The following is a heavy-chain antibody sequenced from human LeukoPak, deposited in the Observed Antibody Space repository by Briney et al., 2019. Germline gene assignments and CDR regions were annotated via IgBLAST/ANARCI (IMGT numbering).Heavy chain of an antibody. CDR1: GFTVSSNY. V-gene: IGHV3-66*01. CDR3: AKVEQWLVSRY. D-gene: IGHD6-19*01. Sequence: GGSLRLSCAASGFTVSSNYMSWVRQAPGKGLEWVSVIYSGGSTYYADSVKGRFTISRDNSKNTLYLQMNSLRAEDTAVYYCAKVEQWLVSRYWGQGTLVTVSS. CDR2: IYSGGST. J-gene: IGHJ4*02.